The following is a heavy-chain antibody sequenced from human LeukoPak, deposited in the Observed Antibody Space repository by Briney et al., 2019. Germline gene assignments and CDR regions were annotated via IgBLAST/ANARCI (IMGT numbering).Heavy chain of an antibody. CDR3: ARGGYSSSSEGDWFDP. CDR1: GYTFTSYY. CDR2: INPSGGST. V-gene: IGHV1-46*01. D-gene: IGHD6-6*01. J-gene: IGHJ5*02. Sequence: GASVKVSCKASGYTFTSYYMHWVRQAPGQGLKWMGIINPSGGSTSYAQKFQGRVTMTRDMSTSTVYMELSSLRSEDTAVYYCARGGYSSSSEGDWFDPWGQGTLVTVSS.